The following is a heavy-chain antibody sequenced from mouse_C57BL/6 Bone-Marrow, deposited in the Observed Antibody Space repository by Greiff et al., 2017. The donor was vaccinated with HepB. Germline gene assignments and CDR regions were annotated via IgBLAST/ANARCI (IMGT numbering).Heavy chain of an antibody. Sequence: EVKLMESEGGLVQPGSSMKLSCTASGFTFSDYYMAWVRQVPEKGLEWVANINYDGSSTYYLDSLKSRFIISRDNAKNILYLQMSSLRSEDTATYYCARAGFYYGSRYDYAMDYWGQGTSVTVSS. CDR2: INYDGSST. V-gene: IGHV5-16*01. J-gene: IGHJ4*01. D-gene: IGHD1-1*01. CDR1: GFTFSDYY. CDR3: ARAGFYYGSRYDYAMDY.